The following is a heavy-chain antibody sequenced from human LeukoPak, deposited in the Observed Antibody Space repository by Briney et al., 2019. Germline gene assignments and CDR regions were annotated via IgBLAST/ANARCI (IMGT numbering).Heavy chain of an antibody. CDR3: ARIMGRRDRGYYFDY. CDR2: INPSGGST. V-gene: IGHV1-46*01. J-gene: IGHJ4*02. CDR1: GYTFTGYY. Sequence: GASVKVSCKASGYTFTGYYMHWVRQAPGQGLEWMGIINPSGGSTSYAQKFQGRVTMTRDTSTSTVYMELSSLRSEDTAVYYCARIMGRRDRGYYFDYWGQGTLVTVSS. D-gene: IGHD3-10*01.